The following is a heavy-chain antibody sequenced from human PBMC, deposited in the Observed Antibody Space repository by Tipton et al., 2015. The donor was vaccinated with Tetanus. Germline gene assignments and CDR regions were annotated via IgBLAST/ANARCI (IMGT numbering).Heavy chain of an antibody. CDR1: GGSFSDFY. V-gene: IGHV4-34*01. CDR3: ARRRYTWTRGGFDI. J-gene: IGHJ3*02. Sequence: GLVKPSETLSLTCGVSGGSFSDFYWSWIRQSPGQGLVWIGEINHSGSANKNPSLKSRVTMSVDTSNKQFSLRLNSVTAADTAVYYCARRRYTWTRGGFDIWGQGTMVTVSS. CDR2: INHSGSA. D-gene: IGHD1-20*01.